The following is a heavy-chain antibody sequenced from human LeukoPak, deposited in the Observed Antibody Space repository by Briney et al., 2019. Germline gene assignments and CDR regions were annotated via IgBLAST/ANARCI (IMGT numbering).Heavy chain of an antibody. CDR3: ARLDRSGSSSDN. CDR1: GGSISSSSYY. J-gene: IGHJ4*02. CDR2: IYYSGST. D-gene: IGHD6-6*01. Sequence: PSETLSLTCTVSGGSISSSSYYWGWIRQPPGKGLEWIGSIYYSGSTYYNPSLKSRVTISVDTSKNQFSLKLSSVTAADTAVYYCARLDRSGSSSDNRGQGTLVTVSS. V-gene: IGHV4-39*01.